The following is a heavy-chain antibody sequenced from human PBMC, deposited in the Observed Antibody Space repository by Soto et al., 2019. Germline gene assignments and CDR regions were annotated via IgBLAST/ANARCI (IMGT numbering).Heavy chain of an antibody. D-gene: IGHD3-3*01. J-gene: IGHJ4*02. Sequence: GSLRLSCAASGFTFSSYAMSWVRQAPGKGLEWVSAISGSGGSTYYADSVKGRFTISRDNSKNTLYLQMNSLRAEDTAVYYCAKDNTIFGVVIRRFDYWGQGTLVTVSS. V-gene: IGHV3-23*01. CDR3: AKDNTIFGVVIRRFDY. CDR1: GFTFSSYA. CDR2: ISGSGGST.